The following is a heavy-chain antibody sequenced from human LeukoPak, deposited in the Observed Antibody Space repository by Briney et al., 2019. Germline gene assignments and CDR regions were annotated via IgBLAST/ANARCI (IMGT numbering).Heavy chain of an antibody. CDR2: IWYDGSVN. V-gene: IGHV3-33*01. D-gene: IGHD5-18*01. CDR3: ARGVEGYSYGFDY. Sequence: GGSLRLSCAASGFTFSSYGMHWVRHAPGKGLEWVAVIWYDGSVNYYADSVKGRFTISRDNSKNTLYLQMNSLRAEDTAVYYCARGVEGYSYGFDYWGRGTLVTVSS. J-gene: IGHJ4*02. CDR1: GFTFSSYG.